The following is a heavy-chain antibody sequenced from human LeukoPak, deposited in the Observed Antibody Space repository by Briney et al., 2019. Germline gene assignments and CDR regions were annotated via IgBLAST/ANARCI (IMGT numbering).Heavy chain of an antibody. Sequence: SMRLSCSAFGFTADNYVMSWVRQAPRQGLEWISLIRSKVYGGTTEYAASVQGRFSISRDDSKCIAYLQMNRLETDDTAVYYCSRCLTGSPFDYWGLGTLVTVSS. CDR3: SRCLTGSPFDY. V-gene: IGHV3-49*04. CDR1: GFTADNYV. J-gene: IGHJ4*02. D-gene: IGHD7-27*01. CDR2: IRSKVYGGTT.